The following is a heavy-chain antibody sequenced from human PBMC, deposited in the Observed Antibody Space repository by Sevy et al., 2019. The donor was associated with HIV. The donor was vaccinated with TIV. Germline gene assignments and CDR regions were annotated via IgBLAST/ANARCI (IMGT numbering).Heavy chain of an antibody. Sequence: ASVKVSCKASGYTFTSYDINWVGQATGQGHEWMGWMSPNSGNTGYAQTFQGRVTMTKNSTISTADMELSSMRSEDTAVYYCAGFLSMSYYYYYAMDVWGQGTTVTVSS. CDR2: MSPNSGNT. D-gene: IGHD3-22*01. CDR1: GYTFTSYD. V-gene: IGHV1-8*01. CDR3: AGFLSMSYYYYYAMDV. J-gene: IGHJ6*02.